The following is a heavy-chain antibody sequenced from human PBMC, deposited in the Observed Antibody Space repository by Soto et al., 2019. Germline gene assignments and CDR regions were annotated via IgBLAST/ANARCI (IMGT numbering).Heavy chain of an antibody. CDR1: GSPFTAYA. J-gene: IGHJ4*02. CDR3: ALSYGSYHYGAY. D-gene: IGHD4-17*01. V-gene: IGHV1-69*06. Sequence: QVQLVQSGAEVKNPGSSLKVSCTASGSPFTAYAITWLRQAPGQGLEWVGGIIPLFDSPNYAQRYQGRVTITADKSTSTSYMELTGLISDDTAVYYCALSYGSYHYGAYWGQGTLVTVSS. CDR2: IIPLFDSP.